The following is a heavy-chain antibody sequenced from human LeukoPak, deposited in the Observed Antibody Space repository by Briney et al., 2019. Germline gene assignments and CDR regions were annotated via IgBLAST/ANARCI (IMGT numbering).Heavy chain of an antibody. Sequence: PSETLSLTRTVSGGSISSYYWNWIRQFPGKGLEWIGYIYSSGSTNYNPSLKSRVTISVDTSKNQFSLKLSSVTAADTAVYYCARQNAYDTWGQGTMVTVSS. CDR1: GGSISSYY. CDR3: ARQNAYDT. CDR2: IYSSGST. J-gene: IGHJ3*02. V-gene: IGHV4-59*01.